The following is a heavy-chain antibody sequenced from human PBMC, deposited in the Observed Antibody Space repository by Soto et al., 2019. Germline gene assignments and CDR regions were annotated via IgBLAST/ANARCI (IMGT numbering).Heavy chain of an antibody. CDR2: IYYSENT. D-gene: IGHD6-13*01. CDR1: GVSISGGDYY. Sequence: SETLSLTCTVSGVSISGGDYYWSWIRQPPGKGLEWIGYIYYSENTYSNPSLKSRVAISGDTSKNQFSLKLSSVTAADTAVYYCASQWYSSSWYDFAFDIWGQGTMVTVSS. CDR3: ASQWYSSSWYDFAFDI. J-gene: IGHJ3*02. V-gene: IGHV4-30-4*01.